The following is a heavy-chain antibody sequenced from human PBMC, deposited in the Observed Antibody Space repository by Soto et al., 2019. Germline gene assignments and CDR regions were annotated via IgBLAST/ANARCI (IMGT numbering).Heavy chain of an antibody. CDR3: AKDVGMITFGGVIVDGRFDY. CDR2: ISYDGSNK. J-gene: IGHJ4*02. V-gene: IGHV3-30*18. Sequence: GGSLRLSCAASGFTFSSYGMHWVRQAPGKGLEWVAVISYDGSNKYYADSVKGRFTISRDNSKNTLYLQMNSLRAEDTALYYCAKDVGMITFGGVIVDGRFDYWGQGTLVTVSS. D-gene: IGHD3-16*02. CDR1: GFTFSSYG.